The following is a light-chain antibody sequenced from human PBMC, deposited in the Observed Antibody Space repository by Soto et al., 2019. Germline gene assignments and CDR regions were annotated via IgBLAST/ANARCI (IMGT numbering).Light chain of an antibody. Sequence: EIVMTQSPATLSVSPGERVTLSCRASQSVSRFLAWYQQRPGQAPRLLIYDTSTRATGVPARFSGSGSGTEFSLTISSLQSEDFATYYCLQHNSYPLTFGPGTKGEIK. J-gene: IGKJ3*01. CDR2: DTS. V-gene: IGKV3-15*01. CDR3: LQHNSYPLT. CDR1: QSVSRF.